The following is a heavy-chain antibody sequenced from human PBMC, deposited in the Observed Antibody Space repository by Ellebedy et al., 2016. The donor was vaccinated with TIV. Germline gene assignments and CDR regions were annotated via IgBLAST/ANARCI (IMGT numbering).Heavy chain of an antibody. Sequence: PGGSLRLSCEASGFPFINHALSWVRQAPGKGLEWVSAISGSGIYIEYADSVKGRFTISIDNSKNTLYLQMSSLRAEDTAIYYCARGTQVAGSAYSLIDYWGQGTLVTVSS. CDR1: GFPFINHA. CDR3: ARGTQVAGSAYSLIDY. J-gene: IGHJ4*02. D-gene: IGHD6-19*01. V-gene: IGHV3-23*01. CDR2: ISGSGIYI.